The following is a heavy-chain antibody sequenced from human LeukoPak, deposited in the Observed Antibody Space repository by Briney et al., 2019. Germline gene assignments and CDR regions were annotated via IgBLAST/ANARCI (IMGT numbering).Heavy chain of an antibody. CDR3: ARLRSKYWFDP. Sequence: GGSLRLSCAASGFTLSSYEMNWVRQAPGKGLEWVSFITSSGNTMYYADSVKGRFTISRDNAKNSLYLQMNSLGADDTAVYYCARLRSKYWFDPWGQGTLVTVSS. D-gene: IGHD4-11*01. CDR2: ITSSGNTM. CDR1: GFTLSSYE. V-gene: IGHV3-48*03. J-gene: IGHJ5*02.